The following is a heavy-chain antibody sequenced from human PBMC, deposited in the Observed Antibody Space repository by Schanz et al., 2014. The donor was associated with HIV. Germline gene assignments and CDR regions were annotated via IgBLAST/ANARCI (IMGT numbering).Heavy chain of an antibody. V-gene: IGHV4-31*03. J-gene: IGHJ2*01. CDR2: MSYSGSS. CDR1: GGSISSGGYY. Sequence: QVQLQESGPGLVKPSQTLSLTCTVSGGSISSGGYYWSWIRQHPGKGLEWIGYMSYSGSSFYSPSLKSRVEMSLGTSNEGFSLKLNSVTAADTAVYYCVRGIATTGGDYWHFDLWGRGTPVTVTS. D-gene: IGHD6-13*01. CDR3: VRGIATTGGDYWHFDL.